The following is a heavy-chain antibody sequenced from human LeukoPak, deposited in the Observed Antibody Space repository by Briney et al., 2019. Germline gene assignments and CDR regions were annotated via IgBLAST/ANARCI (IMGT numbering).Heavy chain of an antibody. V-gene: IGHV1-69*13. CDR1: GGTFSSYA. Sequence: SVKVSCKASGGTFSSYAISWVRQAPGQGLEWMGGIIPIFGTANYAQKFQGRVTITADESTSTAYMEQSSLRSEDTAVYYCVRGGYYGSGSYYALDYWGQGTLVTVSS. CDR2: IIPIFGTA. CDR3: VRGGYYGSGSYYALDY. J-gene: IGHJ4*02. D-gene: IGHD3-10*01.